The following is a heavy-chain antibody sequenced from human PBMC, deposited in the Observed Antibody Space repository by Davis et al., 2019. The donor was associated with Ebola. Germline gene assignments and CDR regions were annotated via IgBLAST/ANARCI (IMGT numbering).Heavy chain of an antibody. V-gene: IGHV3-23*01. J-gene: IGHJ4*02. Sequence: GESLKISCAASGFTFSSYYMDWVRQAPGKGLEWVSTISGSGVTTYYADSVKGRFIISRDNSKNTLYLQMNSLRAEDTAVYYCAKVLNWNYDRGYFDYWGQGTLVTVSS. CDR2: ISGSGVTT. CDR3: AKVLNWNYDRGYFDY. D-gene: IGHD1-7*01. CDR1: GFTFSSYY.